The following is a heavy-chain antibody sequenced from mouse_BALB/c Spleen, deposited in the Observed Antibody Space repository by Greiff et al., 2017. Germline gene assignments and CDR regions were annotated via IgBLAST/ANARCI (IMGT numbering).Heavy chain of an antibody. Sequence: EVKLVESGGGLVQPGGSMKLSCVASGFTFSNYWMNWVRQSPEKGLEWVAEIRLKSNNYATHYAESVKGRFTISRDDSKSSVYLQMNNLRAEDTGIYYCTRDYGLYFDYWGQGTTLTVSS. CDR3: TRDYGLYFDY. D-gene: IGHD1-1*01. CDR2: IRLKSNNYAT. CDR1: GFTFSNYW. J-gene: IGHJ2*01. V-gene: IGHV6-6*02.